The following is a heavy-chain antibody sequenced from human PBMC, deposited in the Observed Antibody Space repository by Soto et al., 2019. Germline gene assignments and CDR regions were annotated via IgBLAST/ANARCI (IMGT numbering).Heavy chain of an antibody. V-gene: IGHV3-49*04. CDR2: IRGKAYGGTA. Sequence: GGSLRLSCTASGFTFGGYAMTWVRQAPGKGLERVGFIRGKAYGGTAEYAASVNGRFTISRDDSKNIAYLQMNSLKTEDTAVYYCTRGAAQWETFPYFFDFWGQGTLVTVSS. J-gene: IGHJ4*02. CDR3: TRGAAQWETFPYFFDF. D-gene: IGHD1-26*01. CDR1: GFTFGGYA.